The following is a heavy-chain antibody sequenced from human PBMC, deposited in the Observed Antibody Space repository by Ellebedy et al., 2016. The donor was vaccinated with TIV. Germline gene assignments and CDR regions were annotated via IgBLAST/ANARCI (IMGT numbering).Heavy chain of an antibody. V-gene: IGHV3-21*01. Sequence: PGGSLRFSCAASGFTFSSYSMNWVRQAPGKGLEWVSSSSSSSYYIYYADSVKGRFTFSRDNAKNSLYLQMNSLRAEDTAAYYCARDLDYYYGMDVWGQGTTVTVSS. CDR3: ARDLDYYYGMDV. J-gene: IGHJ6*02. CDR1: GFTFSSYS. CDR2: SSSSSYYI.